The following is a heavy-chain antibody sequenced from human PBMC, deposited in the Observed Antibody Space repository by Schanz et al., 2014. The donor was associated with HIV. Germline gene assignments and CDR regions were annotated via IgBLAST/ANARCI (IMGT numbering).Heavy chain of an antibody. V-gene: IGHV3-7*01. D-gene: IGHD3-16*02. J-gene: IGHJ4*02. Sequence: EVQLVESEGGLVQPGGSLRLSCAASGFTFRDYWMTWVRQAPGKGLEWLANIKEDGSVKGEVDSVKGRFTISRDNAKNSLYLQMNSLRVDDTAVYYCARDYRFATDSWGQGTLVTVSS. CDR3: ARDYRFATDS. CDR1: GFTFRDYW. CDR2: IKEDGSVK.